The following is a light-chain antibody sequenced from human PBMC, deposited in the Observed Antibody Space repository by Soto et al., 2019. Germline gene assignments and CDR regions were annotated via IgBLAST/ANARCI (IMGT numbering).Light chain of an antibody. Sequence: DIQMTQSPSTLSGSVGDRVTITCRASQTISSWLAWYQQKAGKAPKLLIYAASTLQSGVPSRFSGSGSGTEFTLTITSVQPEDFATYYCQQLNYYPLTFGGGTKV. CDR2: AAS. CDR1: QTISSW. CDR3: QQLNYYPLT. V-gene: IGKV1-9*01. J-gene: IGKJ4*01.